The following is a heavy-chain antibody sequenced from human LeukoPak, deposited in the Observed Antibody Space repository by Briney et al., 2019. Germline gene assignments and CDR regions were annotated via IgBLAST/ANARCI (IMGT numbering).Heavy chain of an antibody. V-gene: IGHV1-69*05. D-gene: IGHD1-20*01. Sequence: SVKVSCKASGGTFSSYAISWLRQAPGQGLEWMGRIIPIFGTANYAQKFQGRVTITTDESTSTAYMELSSLRSEDTAVYYCARGGQGNNWNDVLPEHFDYWGQGTLVTVSS. CDR3: ARGGQGNNWNDVLPEHFDY. CDR2: IIPIFGTA. J-gene: IGHJ4*02. CDR1: GGTFSSYA.